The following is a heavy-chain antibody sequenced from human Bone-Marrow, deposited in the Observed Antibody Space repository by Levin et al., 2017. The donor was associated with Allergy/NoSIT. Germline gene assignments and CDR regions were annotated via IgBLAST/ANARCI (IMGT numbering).Heavy chain of an antibody. J-gene: IGHJ6*02. CDR3: AKGGSLNCCSSYGMDI. CDR1: GFTLDNYA. CDR2: INGGDDKT. D-gene: IGHD2-21*02. V-gene: IGHV3-23*01. Sequence: SGGSLRLSCVVSGFTLDNYAMTWVRQAPGKGLEWVSTINGGDDKTYYADFVKGRFTISRDISKNTLYLQMTSLRAEDTAVYSCAKGGSLNCCSSYGMDIWGQGTTVTVSS.